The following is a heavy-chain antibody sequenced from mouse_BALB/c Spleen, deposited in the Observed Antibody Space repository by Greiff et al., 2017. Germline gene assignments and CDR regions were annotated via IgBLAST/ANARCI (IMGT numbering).Heavy chain of an antibody. CDR2: ILPGSGST. Sequence: QVQLQQSGAELMKPGASVKISCKATGYTFSSYWIEWVKQRPGHGLEWIGEILPGSGSTNYNEKFKGKATFTADTSSNTAYMQLSSLTSEDSAVYYCASYYRYDDGYYAMDYWGQGTSVTVSS. CDR1: GYTFSSYW. J-gene: IGHJ4*01. CDR3: ASYYRYDDGYYAMDY. V-gene: IGHV1-9*01. D-gene: IGHD2-14*01.